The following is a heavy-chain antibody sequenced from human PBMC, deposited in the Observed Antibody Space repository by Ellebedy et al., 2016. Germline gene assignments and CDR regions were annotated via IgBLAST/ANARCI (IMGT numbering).Heavy chain of an antibody. Sequence: SETLSLTCAVYGGSFSGYYWSWIRQPPGKGLEWIGEINHSGSTSCNPSLKSRVTISVDTSKNQFSLRLSSVSAADTAVYYCARLGSGQYRLFDIWGQGTMVTVSS. J-gene: IGHJ3*02. V-gene: IGHV4-34*01. CDR1: GGSFSGYY. CDR3: ARLGSGQYRLFDI. D-gene: IGHD2-15*01. CDR2: INHSGST.